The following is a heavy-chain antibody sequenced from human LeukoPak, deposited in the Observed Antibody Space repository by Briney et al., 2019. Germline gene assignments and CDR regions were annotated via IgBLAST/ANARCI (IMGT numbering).Heavy chain of an antibody. CDR2: MNPNSGNT. CDR1: GYTFTSYD. V-gene: IGHV1-8*01. D-gene: IGHD6-19*01. J-gene: IGHJ6*02. Sequence: ASVKVSCKASGYTFTSYDINWVRQATGQGLEWMGWMNPNSGNTGYAQKFQGRVTMTRNTSISTAYMELSSLRSEDTAVYYCATRTPAYSSGYYYGMDVWGQGTLVTVSS. CDR3: ATRTPAYSSGYYYGMDV.